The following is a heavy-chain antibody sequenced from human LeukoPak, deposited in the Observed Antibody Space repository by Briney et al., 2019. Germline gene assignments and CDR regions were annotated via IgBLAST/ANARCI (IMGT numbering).Heavy chain of an antibody. V-gene: IGHV3-23*01. J-gene: IGHJ4*02. CDR3: AKVVGATTGEGY. CDR2: ISGSGGST. Sequence: HPGGSLRLSCAASGFTFSSYAVSWVRQAPGKGLEWVSAISGSGGSTYYADSVKGRFTISRDNSKNTLYLQMNSLRAEDTAVYYCAKVVGATTGEGYWGQGTLVTVSS. D-gene: IGHD1-26*01. CDR1: GFTFSSYA.